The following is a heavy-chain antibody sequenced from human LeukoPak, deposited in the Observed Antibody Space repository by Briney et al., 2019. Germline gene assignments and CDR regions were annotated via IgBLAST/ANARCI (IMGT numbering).Heavy chain of an antibody. J-gene: IGHJ3*02. Sequence: GGPLTLSCAASGFPFSIKWMHCARQARGKGLVWVSRNNGDGSSTNYADSVKGRFTISRDNAKNTLYLQMNSLRAENTAVDYCARGGGYFDSSGYYHMVEAFDIWGQGTMVTVSS. CDR3: ARGGGYFDSSGYYHMVEAFDI. V-gene: IGHV3-74*01. CDR2: NNGDGSST. CDR1: GFPFSIKW. D-gene: IGHD3-22*01.